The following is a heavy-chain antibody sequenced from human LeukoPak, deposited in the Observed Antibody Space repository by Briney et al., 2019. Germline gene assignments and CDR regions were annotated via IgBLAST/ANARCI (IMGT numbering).Heavy chain of an antibody. D-gene: IGHD4-11*01. CDR3: AKGRLQIDY. Sequence: PGGSLRLSCAASGFTFSSYWMHWVRQAPGKGLEWVAFIRYDGSNKYYADSVKGRFTISRDNSKNTLYLQMNSLRAEDTAVYYCAKGRLQIDYWGQGTLVTVSS. CDR2: IRYDGSNK. J-gene: IGHJ4*02. CDR1: GFTFSSYW. V-gene: IGHV3-30*02.